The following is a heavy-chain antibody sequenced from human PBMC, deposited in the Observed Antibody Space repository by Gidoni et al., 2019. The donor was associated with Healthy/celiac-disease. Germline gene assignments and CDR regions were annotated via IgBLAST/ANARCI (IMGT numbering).Heavy chain of an antibody. CDR2: IYWDDDK. Sequence: QITLTESGPTLLTPTQTPTLTCTFSGFSLSTSGVGVGWIRQPPGKALEWLALIYWDDDKRYSPSMKSRLTSTKDTSKNQVVLTMTNMDPVDTATYYCAHRHRIQNWFDPWGQGTLVTVSA. J-gene: IGHJ5*02. V-gene: IGHV2-5*02. CDR3: AHRHRIQNWFDP. CDR1: GFSLSTSGVG.